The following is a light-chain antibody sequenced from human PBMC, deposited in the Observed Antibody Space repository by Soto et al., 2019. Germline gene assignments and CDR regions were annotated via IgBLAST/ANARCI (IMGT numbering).Light chain of an antibody. CDR2: AAS. J-gene: IGKJ2*01. CDR3: EQYCNCPLYT. V-gene: IGKV3-20*01. Sequence: EIVLTQSPGTLSLSPREGATLSCRASQRITSNYLACYQHKPGQAPRPLIYAASSRATGIPDRFSGSGSVADFTRANTTLQPEALAVYYCEQYCNCPLYTCGQGPKLAIK. CDR1: QRITSNY.